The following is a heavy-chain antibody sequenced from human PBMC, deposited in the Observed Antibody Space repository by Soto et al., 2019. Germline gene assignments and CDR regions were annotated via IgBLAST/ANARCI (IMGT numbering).Heavy chain of an antibody. J-gene: IGHJ4*02. CDR3: ATKGGGYYFQFDS. CDR2: ISSGGTTI. D-gene: IGHD3-22*01. CDR1: GFTFSDYY. Sequence: QVQLVESGGGFVKPGGSLRLSCAASGFTFSDYYMSWIRQAPGKGLEWVSYISSGGTTIYYADSVKGRFTISRDDAKNSLFLQMNSLRPEDTAVYFCATKGGGYYFQFDSWGQGTLVTVSS. V-gene: IGHV3-11*01.